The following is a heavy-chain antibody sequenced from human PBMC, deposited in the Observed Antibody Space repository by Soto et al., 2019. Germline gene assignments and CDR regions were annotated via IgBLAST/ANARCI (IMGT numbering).Heavy chain of an antibody. CDR3: ARVMRDGDYVEYYFDY. D-gene: IGHD4-17*01. CDR2: IIPIFGTA. Sequence: QVQLVQSGAEVKKPGSSVKVSCKASGGTFSSYAISWVRQAPGQGLEWMGGIIPIFGTANYAQKFQGRVTITAYESTSTAYMELSSLRSEDTAVYYCARVMRDGDYVEYYFDYWGQGTLVTVSP. V-gene: IGHV1-69*01. J-gene: IGHJ4*02. CDR1: GGTFSSYA.